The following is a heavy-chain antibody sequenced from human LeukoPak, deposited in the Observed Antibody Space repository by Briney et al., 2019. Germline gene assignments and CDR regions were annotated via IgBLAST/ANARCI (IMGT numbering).Heavy chain of an antibody. CDR3: ARGGTRSGWYHYYYYMDV. Sequence: ASVTVSCKASGYTFTSYDINWVRQAPGQGLEWVGWVNPNSGGTNYAQKFQGRVTMTRDTSISTAYMELSRLRSDDTAVYYCARGGTRSGWYHYYYYMDVWGKGTTVTVSS. V-gene: IGHV1-2*02. CDR1: GYTFTSYD. J-gene: IGHJ6*03. D-gene: IGHD6-19*01. CDR2: VNPNSGGT.